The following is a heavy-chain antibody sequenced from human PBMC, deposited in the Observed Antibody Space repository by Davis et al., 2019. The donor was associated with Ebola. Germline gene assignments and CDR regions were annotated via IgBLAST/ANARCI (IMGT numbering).Heavy chain of an antibody. Sequence: MPSETLSLTCSISGASTISYFWSWIRQSPGKGLEFIGHIFYTGITDYTPSLKSRVSISVDTAKSQVSLRLSSVTAADTAVYYCARQMMIRGVTSSLPFNWFDPWGQGTLVTVSS. D-gene: IGHD3-10*01. V-gene: IGHV4-59*08. CDR2: IFYTGIT. CDR1: GASTISYF. CDR3: ARQMMIRGVTSSLPFNWFDP. J-gene: IGHJ5*02.